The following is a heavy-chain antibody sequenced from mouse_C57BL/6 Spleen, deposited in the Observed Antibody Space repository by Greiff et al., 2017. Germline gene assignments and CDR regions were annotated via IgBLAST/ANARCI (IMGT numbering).Heavy chain of an antibody. V-gene: IGHV1-64*01. D-gene: IGHD1-1*01. CDR1: GYTFTSYW. CDR3: AITTVGYYFDY. CDR2: IHPNSGST. J-gene: IGHJ2*01. Sequence: QVQLQQPGAELVKPGASVKLSCKASGYTFTSYWMHWVKQRPGQGLEWIGMIHPNSGSTNYNEKFKSKATLTVDKSSSTAYMQLSSLTSEDSAVYYCAITTVGYYFDYWGQGTTLIVSS.